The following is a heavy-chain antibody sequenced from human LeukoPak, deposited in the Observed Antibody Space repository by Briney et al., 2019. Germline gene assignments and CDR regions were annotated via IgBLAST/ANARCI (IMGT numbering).Heavy chain of an antibody. CDR1: GYTFTTYA. D-gene: IGHD2-15*01. Sequence: GASVKVSCRASGYTFTTYAINWGRQAPGQGLEYMGWIRTNTGSPTYAQGFTGRFVFSLDTSVNTAYLQISSLKAEDTAVYYCAKDLDSAAFDIWGQGTMVTVSS. CDR3: AKDLDSAAFDI. CDR2: IRTNTGSP. V-gene: IGHV7-4-1*02. J-gene: IGHJ3*02.